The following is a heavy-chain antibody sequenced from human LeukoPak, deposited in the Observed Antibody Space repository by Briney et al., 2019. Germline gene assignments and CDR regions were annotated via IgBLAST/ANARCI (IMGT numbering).Heavy chain of an antibody. CDR2: ISSFSGTI. D-gene: IGHD3-16*01. J-gene: IGHJ4*02. Sequence: GGSLRLSCVASGITFSSYSMNWVRQAPGKGLEWVSYISSFSGTINYADSVKGRFTISRDNAKNSLYLQMNSLRAEDTAVYYCARDLGGVGYWGQGTLVTVSS. V-gene: IGHV3-48*01. CDR1: GITFSSYS. CDR3: ARDLGGVGY.